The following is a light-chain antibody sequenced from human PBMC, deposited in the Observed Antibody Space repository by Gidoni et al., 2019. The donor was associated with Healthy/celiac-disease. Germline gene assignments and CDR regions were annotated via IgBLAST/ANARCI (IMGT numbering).Light chain of an antibody. V-gene: IGLV1-40*01. Sequence: VTISCTGSSSNIGAGYDVHWYQQLPGTAPKLLIYGNSNRPSGVPDRFSGSKSGTSASLAITGLQAEDEADYYCQSYDSSLSGYVFGTGTKVTVL. J-gene: IGLJ1*01. CDR1: SSNIGAGYD. CDR3: QSYDSSLSGYV. CDR2: GNS.